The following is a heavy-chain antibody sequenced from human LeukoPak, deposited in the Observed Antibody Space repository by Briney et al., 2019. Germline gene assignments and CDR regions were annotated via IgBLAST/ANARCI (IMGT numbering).Heavy chain of an antibody. D-gene: IGHD3-16*01. V-gene: IGHV1-69*05. J-gene: IGHJ5*02. CDR3: ASCGGAEYNRFDP. CDR1: GGTFSSYA. CDR2: IIPIFGTA. Sequence: ASVKVSCKASGGTFSSYAISWVRQAPGQGLEWMGGIIPIFGTANYAQKFQGRVTITTDESTSTAYMELSSLRSEDTAVYYCASCGGAEYNRFDPWGQGTLVTVSS.